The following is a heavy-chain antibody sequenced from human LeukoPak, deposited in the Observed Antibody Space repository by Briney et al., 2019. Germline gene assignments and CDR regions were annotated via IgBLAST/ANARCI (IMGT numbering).Heavy chain of an antibody. CDR2: ISAYNGNT. V-gene: IGHV1-18*01. CDR3: ARDTIAVAVTHFDY. Sequence: ASVKVSCKASGYTFTSYGISWVRQAPGQGLVWMGWISAYNGNTNYAQKVQGRVTMTTDTSTSTAYMELRSLRSDDTAVYYCARDTIAVAVTHFDYWGQGTLVTVSS. J-gene: IGHJ4*02. D-gene: IGHD6-19*01. CDR1: GYTFTSYG.